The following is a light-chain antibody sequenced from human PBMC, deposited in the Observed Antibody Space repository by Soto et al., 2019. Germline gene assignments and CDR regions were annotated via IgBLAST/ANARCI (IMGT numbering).Light chain of an antibody. CDR3: QVWDNGSDPNYV. CDR1: NIGRKS. J-gene: IGLJ1*01. Sequence: SYELAQPPSASVAPGQTATITCGGNNIGRKSVHWYQQKPGQAPVLVVYDDRDRPSGIPERFSGSNSGDTATLTISGVEAGDEADYYCQVWDNGSDPNYVFGTGTKV. V-gene: IGLV3-21*02. CDR2: DDR.